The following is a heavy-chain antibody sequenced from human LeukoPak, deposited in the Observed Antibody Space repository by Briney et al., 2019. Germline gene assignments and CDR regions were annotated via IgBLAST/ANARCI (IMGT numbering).Heavy chain of an antibody. Sequence: QPGGSLRLSCAASGFTFDDYAMHWVRQAPGKGLEWVSGISWNSGSIGYADSVKGRFTISRDNAKNSLYLQMNSLRAEDTALYYCAKDSGSYYYYYYTDVWGKGTTVTISS. J-gene: IGHJ6*03. V-gene: IGHV3-9*01. CDR3: AKDSGSYYYYYYTDV. D-gene: IGHD1-26*01. CDR1: GFTFDDYA. CDR2: ISWNSGSI.